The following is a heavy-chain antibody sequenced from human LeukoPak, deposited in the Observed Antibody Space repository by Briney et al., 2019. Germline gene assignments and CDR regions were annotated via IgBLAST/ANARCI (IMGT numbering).Heavy chain of an antibody. CDR2: IRGSGGST. CDR1: GFTFSSYA. V-gene: IGHV3-23*01. D-gene: IGHD3-9*01. J-gene: IGHJ4*02. CDR3: AKIADYDILTGYYTPFDY. Sequence: GGPLRLSCAASGFTFSSYAMSWLRGAPGKAVVGLSAIRGSGGSTYYADSVKGRFTISRDNSKNTLYLQMNSLRAEDTAVYYCAKIADYDILTGYYTPFDYWGQGTLVTVSS.